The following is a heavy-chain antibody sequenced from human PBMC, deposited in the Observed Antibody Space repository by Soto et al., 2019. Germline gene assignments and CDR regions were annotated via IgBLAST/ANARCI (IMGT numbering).Heavy chain of an antibody. CDR2: ISASNGNS. CDR1: GYDFSIYG. D-gene: IGHD2-2*01. Sequence: QVQLVQSGAEVKKPGASVKVSCKASGYDFSIYGISWVRQAPGQGLEWMGWISASNGNSDYAQQFQGRVTMTSDTSRTTAYMELRSLRSDDTAVYYCVRDPQRNDYWGQGTLVNVSS. CDR3: VRDPQRNDY. J-gene: IGHJ4*02. V-gene: IGHV1-18*04.